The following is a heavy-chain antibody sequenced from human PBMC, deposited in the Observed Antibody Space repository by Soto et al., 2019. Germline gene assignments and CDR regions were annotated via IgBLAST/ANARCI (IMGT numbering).Heavy chain of an antibody. D-gene: IGHD2-2*01. J-gene: IGHJ4*02. CDR1: VFTFSSYA. CDR2: ISGSGGST. V-gene: IGHV3-23*01. CDR3: AKGSYIVVVPAAMNY. Sequence: WWSLRLSCSASVFTFSSYAMSWFRQAPGKGLEWVSAISGSGGSTYYADSVKGRFTISRDNSKNTLYLQMNSLRAEDTAVYYCAKGSYIVVVPAAMNYWGQGTLVTVSS.